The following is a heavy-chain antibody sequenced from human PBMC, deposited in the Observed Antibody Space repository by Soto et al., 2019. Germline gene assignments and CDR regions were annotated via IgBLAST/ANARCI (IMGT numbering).Heavy chain of an antibody. D-gene: IGHD2-2*01. CDR1: GGTFNSYL. V-gene: IGHV1-69*06. CDR2: IIPAFGTA. CDR3: ARGLDQPPVGLYFDT. J-gene: IGHJ4*02. Sequence: SVKVSCKTSGGTFNSYLIDWVRQAPGQGLEWMGGIIPAFGTAKYAQKFQGRVTITADKSTATAYMELRTLTSEDTAVYYCARGLDQPPVGLYFDTWGQGTLVTVSS.